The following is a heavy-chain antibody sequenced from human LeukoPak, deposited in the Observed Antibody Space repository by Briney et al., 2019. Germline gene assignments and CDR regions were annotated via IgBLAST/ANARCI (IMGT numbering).Heavy chain of an antibody. D-gene: IGHD2-21*02. CDR3: AREYMVTIRLDY. V-gene: IGHV4-4*07. J-gene: IGHJ4*02. CDR1: GASMSGYY. CDR2: IYASGIT. Sequence: SETLSLTCGVSGASMSGYYWSWIRQPAGKGLEWIGRIYASGITNYNPSLKSRVTMSVDTSKNQFSLKLNSVTAADTAVYYCAREYMVTIRLDYWGQGTPVTVSS.